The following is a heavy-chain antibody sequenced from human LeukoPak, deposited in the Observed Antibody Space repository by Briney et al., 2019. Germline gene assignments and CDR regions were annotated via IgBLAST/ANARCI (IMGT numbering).Heavy chain of an antibody. CDR2: ISGYNGNT. CDR3: ARDLSGSYPTWFDP. Sequence: ASVKVSCKASGYTFTSYGISWVRQAPGQGLEWMGWISGYNGNTNYAQKVQGRVTMTTDTSTGTAYMELRSLRSDDSAVYYCARDLSGSYPTWFDPWGQGTLVTVSS. CDR1: GYTFTSYG. J-gene: IGHJ5*02. V-gene: IGHV1-18*01. D-gene: IGHD5-12*01.